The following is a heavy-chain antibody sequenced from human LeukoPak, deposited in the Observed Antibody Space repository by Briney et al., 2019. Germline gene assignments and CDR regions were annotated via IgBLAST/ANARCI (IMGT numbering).Heavy chain of an antibody. D-gene: IGHD6-19*01. J-gene: IGHJ4*02. CDR1: GFPFDSYA. Sequence: GGSLRLSCAASGFPFDSYALSWVRQAPGKGLEWVSAISSNSGSTYYAASVKGRFTISRDNSKNTLYLQMNSLRAEDTAVYYCAKEVAANPFFDYWGQGTLVTVSS. CDR3: AKEVAANPFFDY. CDR2: ISSNSGST. V-gene: IGHV3-23*01.